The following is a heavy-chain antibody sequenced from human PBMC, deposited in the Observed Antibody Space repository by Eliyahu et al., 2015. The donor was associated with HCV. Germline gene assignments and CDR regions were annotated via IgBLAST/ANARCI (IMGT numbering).Heavy chain of an antibody. Sequence: QLVESGGGLVQPGGSLRLSCAASGFSFSTYSMXWVXXAPGKGLEWISYTSYTSTTIYYADSVQGRFSISRDNAKNSLYLQMNSLRDEDTAVYYCASGGFCSGGTCYSRFDYWGQGTLVTVSS. V-gene: IGHV3-48*02. CDR1: GFSFSTYS. CDR2: TSYTSTTI. J-gene: IGHJ4*02. D-gene: IGHD2-15*01. CDR3: ASGGFCSGGTCYSRFDY.